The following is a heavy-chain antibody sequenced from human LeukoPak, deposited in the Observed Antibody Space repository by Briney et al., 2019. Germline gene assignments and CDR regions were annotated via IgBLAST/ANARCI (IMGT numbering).Heavy chain of an antibody. D-gene: IGHD3-16*01. CDR2: ISSSSSTI. CDR3: ARDLWLDY. Sequence: GGSLRLSCAASGFTFSSYSMNWVRQAPGKGLEWVSYISSSSSTIYYADSVKGRFTISRDNAKNSLYLQMNSLRAEDTAVYYCARDLWLDYWGLGTLVTVSS. CDR1: GFTFSSYS. V-gene: IGHV3-48*01. J-gene: IGHJ4*02.